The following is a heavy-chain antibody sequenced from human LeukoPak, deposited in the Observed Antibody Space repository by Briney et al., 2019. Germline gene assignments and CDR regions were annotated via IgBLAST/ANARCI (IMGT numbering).Heavy chain of an antibody. CDR1: GYTFTSYY. Sequence: GASVKVSCKASGYTFTSYYMHWVRQAPGQGLEWMGIINPSGGSTSYAQKLQGRVTMTTDTSTSTAYMELRSLRSDDTAVYHCARDVGYYGSGVYMDVWGKGTTVTISS. V-gene: IGHV1-46*01. CDR3: ARDVGYYGSGVYMDV. J-gene: IGHJ6*03. D-gene: IGHD3-10*01. CDR2: INPSGGST.